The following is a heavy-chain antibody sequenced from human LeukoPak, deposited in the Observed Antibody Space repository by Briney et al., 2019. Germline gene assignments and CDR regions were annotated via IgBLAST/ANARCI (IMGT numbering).Heavy chain of an antibody. Sequence: SVKVSCKASGYTFTSYDINWVRQAAGQGLEWMGWMSPSSGNTGYAQKFQGRVTMTRNTSISTAYMELSSLRSEDTAVYYCARVGPSGGYLSYDYWGQGTLVTVSS. V-gene: IGHV1-8*01. CDR2: MSPSSGNT. CDR1: GYTFTSYD. D-gene: IGHD6-13*01. J-gene: IGHJ4*02. CDR3: ARVGPSGGYLSYDY.